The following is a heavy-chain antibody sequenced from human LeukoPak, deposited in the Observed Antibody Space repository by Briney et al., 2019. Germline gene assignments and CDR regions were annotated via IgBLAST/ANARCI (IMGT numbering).Heavy chain of an antibody. CDR1: GFTFSSYG. D-gene: IGHD1-26*01. Sequence: GRSLRLSCAASGFTFSSYGMHWVRQAPGKGLEWVAVISYDGSNKYYADSVKGRFTISRDNSKNTLYLQMNSLRAEDTAVYYCARDEAGDNDYWGQGTLVTVSS. V-gene: IGHV3-30*19. CDR3: ARDEAGDNDY. J-gene: IGHJ4*02. CDR2: ISYDGSNK.